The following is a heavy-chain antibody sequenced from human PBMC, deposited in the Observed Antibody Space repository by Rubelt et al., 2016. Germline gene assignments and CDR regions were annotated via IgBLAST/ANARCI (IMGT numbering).Heavy chain of an antibody. CDR2: IYWHDDK. J-gene: IGHJ5*02. Sequence: QITLKESGPTLVKPTQTLTLTCTFSGFSLSTSGVGVGWIRQPPGKALEWLALIYWHDDKRYSPSLTIRLTITNDTSKNQVVLKKTNRDPVDTATDYCAHISYVWFGELLSSRWFDPWGQGTLVTVSS. CDR1: GFSLSTSGVG. D-gene: IGHD3-10*01. V-gene: IGHV2-5*01. CDR3: AHISYVWFGELLSSRWFDP.